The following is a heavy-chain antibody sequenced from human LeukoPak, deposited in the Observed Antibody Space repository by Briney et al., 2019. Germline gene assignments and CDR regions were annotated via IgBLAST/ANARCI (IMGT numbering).Heavy chain of an antibody. CDR1: GLKFDNYS. CDR3: AGYGDYGGFDY. J-gene: IGHJ4*02. CDR2: ISWNSGSI. V-gene: IGHV3-9*01. D-gene: IGHD4-17*01. Sequence: PGRSLRLSCAASGLKFDNYSMQWVRQAPGKGLEWVSGISWNSGSIDYADSVKGRFTVPRDNAKNSLYLQMNSLRAEDTAVYYCAGYGDYGGFDYWGQGTLVTVS.